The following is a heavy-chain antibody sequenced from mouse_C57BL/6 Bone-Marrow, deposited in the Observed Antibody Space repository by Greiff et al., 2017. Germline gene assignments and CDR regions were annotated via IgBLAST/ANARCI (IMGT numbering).Heavy chain of an antibody. D-gene: IGHD2-4*01. CDR3: ARADYDGYYAMDY. V-gene: IGHV5-6*01. J-gene: IGHJ4*01. Sequence: EVHLVESGGDLVKPGGSLKLSCAASGFTFSSYGMSWVRQTPDKRLEWVATISSGGSYTYYPDSVKGRFTISRDNAKNTLYLQMSSLKSEDTAMYYCARADYDGYYAMDYGGQGTSVTVSS. CDR1: GFTFSSYG. CDR2: ISSGGSYT.